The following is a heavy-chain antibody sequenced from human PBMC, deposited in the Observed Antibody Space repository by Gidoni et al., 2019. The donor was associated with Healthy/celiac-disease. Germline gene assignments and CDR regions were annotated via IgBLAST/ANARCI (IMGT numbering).Heavy chain of an antibody. J-gene: IGHJ5*02. V-gene: IGHV1-2*02. CDR3: ARDGYDISGYYQGGVFDP. CDR1: GYTFTGYY. D-gene: IGHD3-22*01. CDR2: INPNSGGT. Sequence: VQLVQSGAEVKKPGASVKVSCKASGYTFTGYYMHWVRRAPGQGLEWMGWINPNSGGTNYAQKFQGRVTMTRDTSISTAYMELSRLRSDDTAVYYCARDGYDISGYYQGGVFDPWGQGTLVTVST.